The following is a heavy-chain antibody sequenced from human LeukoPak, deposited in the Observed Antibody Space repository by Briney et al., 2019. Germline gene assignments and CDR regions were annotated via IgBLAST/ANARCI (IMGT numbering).Heavy chain of an antibody. V-gene: IGHV5-51*01. CDR3: AASLTDDGFDI. J-gene: IGHJ3*02. Sequence: GESLKISCKGSGYSLTNYWIGWVRQMPGKGLEWMGIIYPGGSDTRYSPSFQGQVTISADKSIDTAYLQWSSLRASDTAMYYCAASLTDDGFDIWGQGTMVTVSS. CDR2: IYPGGSDT. CDR1: GYSLTNYW.